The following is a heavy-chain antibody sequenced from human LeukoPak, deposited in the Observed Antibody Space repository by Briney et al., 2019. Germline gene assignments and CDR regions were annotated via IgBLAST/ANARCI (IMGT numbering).Heavy chain of an antibody. J-gene: IGHJ4*02. CDR2: IYWNDDK. Sequence: TLSLTCTVSGGSISSYYWSWIRQPPGKALEWLALIYWNDDKRYSPSLKSRLTITKDTSKNQVVLTMTNMDPVDTATYYCAHSLYYDFWSGYSYYFDYWGQGTLVTVSS. V-gene: IGHV2-5*01. CDR1: GGSISSYYW. CDR3: AHSLYYDFWSGYSYYFDY. D-gene: IGHD3-3*01.